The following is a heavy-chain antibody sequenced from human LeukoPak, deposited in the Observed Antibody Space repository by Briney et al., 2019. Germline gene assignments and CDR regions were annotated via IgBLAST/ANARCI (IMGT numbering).Heavy chain of an antibody. CDR2: IKQDGSEK. V-gene: IGHV3-7*01. J-gene: IGHJ3*02. CDR3: ARGPTKGNALDI. CDR1: GFGFSSYW. D-gene: IGHD2-8*01. Sequence: GGSLRLSCAASGFGFSSYWMSWVRQAPGKGLEWVANIKQDGSEKHYVDSVKGRFTISRDNAKNSLYLQMNSLRVEDTAVYYCARGPTKGNALDIWGQGTMVTVSA.